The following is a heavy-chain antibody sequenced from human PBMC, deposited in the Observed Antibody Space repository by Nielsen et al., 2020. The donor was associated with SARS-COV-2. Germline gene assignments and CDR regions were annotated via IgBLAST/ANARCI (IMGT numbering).Heavy chain of an antibody. D-gene: IGHD1-1*01. CDR2: IWYDGSNK. V-gene: IGHV3-33*08. CDR3: ASTHRVRPREEDY. Sequence: GGSLRLSCAASGFTFSSFGMHWVRQAPGKGLEWVAVIWYDGSNKYYADSVKGRFTISRDNSKNTLYLQMNSLRAEDTAVYYCASTHRVRPREEDYWGQGTLVTVSS. CDR1: GFTFSSFG. J-gene: IGHJ4*02.